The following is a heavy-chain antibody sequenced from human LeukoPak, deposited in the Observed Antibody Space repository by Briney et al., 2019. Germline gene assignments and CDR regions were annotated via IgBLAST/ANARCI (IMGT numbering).Heavy chain of an antibody. CDR2: INHSGSS. J-gene: IGHJ4*02. Sequence: SETLSLTCAVYGGSFSGYYWSWIRQPPGKGLEWIGEINHSGSSNDNASLKSRVTISLDTSNNQFSLKLSSVTAADTAVYYCASSSSGSADYWGQGTLVTVSS. D-gene: IGHD1-26*01. CDR1: GGSFSGYY. V-gene: IGHV4-34*01. CDR3: ASSSSGSADY.